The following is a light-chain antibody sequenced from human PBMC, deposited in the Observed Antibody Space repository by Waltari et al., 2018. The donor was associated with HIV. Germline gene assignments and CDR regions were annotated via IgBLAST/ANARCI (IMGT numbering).Light chain of an antibody. CDR1: QGIKTW. V-gene: IGKV1-12*01. J-gene: IGKJ4*01. CDR2: GAS. CDR3: QQAISFPHT. Sequence: DVQMAQSPSSVSASVGDRVTITCRACQGIKTWLAWYQHKPAEAPTLLIYGASRLQSGVPARFNGSGSGLDFSLTITNFQPEDSATYYCQQAISFPHTFGGGTRVDI.